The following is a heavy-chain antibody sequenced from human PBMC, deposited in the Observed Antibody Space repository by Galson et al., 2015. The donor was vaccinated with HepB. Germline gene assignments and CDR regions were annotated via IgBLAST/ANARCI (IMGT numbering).Heavy chain of an antibody. V-gene: IGHV3-30-3*01. CDR3: AVCFSPSCYAAENFQH. D-gene: IGHD2-2*01. J-gene: IGHJ1*01. Sequence: LRLSCAASGFTFNNYAINWVRPAPGKGLERVAVISYDGINKWYEDSVKGRFTISRDNSKNTVYLQINSLRAEDTAVYFCAVCFSPSCYAAENFQHWGQGTLVTFSS. CDR2: ISYDGINK. CDR1: GFTFNNYA.